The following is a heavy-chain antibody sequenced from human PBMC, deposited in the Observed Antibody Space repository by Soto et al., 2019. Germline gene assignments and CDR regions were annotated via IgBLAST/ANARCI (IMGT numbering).Heavy chain of an antibody. CDR3: ANSGVYYDFWSDFPRGPDSGSHHISYDAFDI. V-gene: IGHV3-23*01. D-gene: IGHD3-3*01. J-gene: IGHJ3*02. CDR2: ISGSGGST. CDR1: GFTFSSYA. Sequence: GGSLRLSCAASGFTFSSYAMSWVRQAPGKGLEWVSAISGSGGSTYYADSVKGRFTISRDNSKNTLYLQMNSLRAEDTAVYYCANSGVYYDFWSDFPRGPDSGSHHISYDAFDIWGQGTMVTVSS.